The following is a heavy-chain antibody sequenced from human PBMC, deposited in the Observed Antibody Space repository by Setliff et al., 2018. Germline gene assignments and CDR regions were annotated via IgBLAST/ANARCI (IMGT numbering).Heavy chain of an antibody. CDR1: GFTFSSYW. D-gene: IGHD3-22*01. Sequence: GGSLRLSCAASGFTFSSYWMSWVRQAPGKGLEWVANIKQDGSEKYYVDSVKGRFTISRDNAKNSLYLQMNSLRAEDTAVYYCARRRYYDSSGYYCFDYWGQGTLVTVS. V-gene: IGHV3-7*01. J-gene: IGHJ4*02. CDR2: IKQDGSEK. CDR3: ARRRYYDSSGYYCFDY.